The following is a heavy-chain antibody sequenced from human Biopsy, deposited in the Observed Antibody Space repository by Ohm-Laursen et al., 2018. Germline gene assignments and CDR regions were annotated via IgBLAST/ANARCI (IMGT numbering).Heavy chain of an antibody. CDR3: ARGLSSGWYGYFDV. CDR1: GFTFGHYA. V-gene: IGHV3-33*04. Sequence: SLRLSCSASGFTFGHYAMRWVRQAPGKGLEWISLIWYDGTNEDYADSVKGRFTISRDNSKNTLYLQINTLTLEDTAFYCCARGLSSGWYGYFDVWGRGTLVTVSS. CDR2: IWYDGTNE. J-gene: IGHJ2*01. D-gene: IGHD6-19*01.